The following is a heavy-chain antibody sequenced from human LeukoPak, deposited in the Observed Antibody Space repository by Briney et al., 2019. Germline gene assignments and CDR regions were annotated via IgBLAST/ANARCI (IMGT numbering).Heavy chain of an antibody. CDR2: IYYSGST. CDR3: ARTPQGAVAATKMFDY. D-gene: IGHD6-19*01. J-gene: IGHJ4*02. CDR1: GGSVSRYY. Sequence: SETLSLTCTVSGGSVSRYYWSCISHPPGRGREWIGYIYYSGSTKHNPPLKSRVTISVETPKNQFSLKLSSVTAADTSVYYCARTPQGAVAATKMFDYWGQGTLVTVSS. V-gene: IGHV4-59*02.